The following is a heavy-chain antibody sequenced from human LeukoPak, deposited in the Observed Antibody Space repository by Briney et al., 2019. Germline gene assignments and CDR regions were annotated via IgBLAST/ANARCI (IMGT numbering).Heavy chain of an antibody. Sequence: GGSLRCSFSAAEFTVENYAMDWVRHAPGKGLEGISVVSGDGGTRDYADSGKGRFTVSRDKSKKSLELEMKSLPSADTPLYFCASDNLHGSGNYRIFFHHYGLDVWGQGTTVTVSS. CDR2: VSGDGGTR. V-gene: IGHV3-43*02. CDR3: ASDNLHGSGNYRIFFHHYGLDV. D-gene: IGHD3-10*01. CDR1: EFTVENYA. J-gene: IGHJ6*02.